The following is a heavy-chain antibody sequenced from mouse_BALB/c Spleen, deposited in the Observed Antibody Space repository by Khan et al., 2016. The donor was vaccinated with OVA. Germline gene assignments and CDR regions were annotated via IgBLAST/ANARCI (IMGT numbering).Heavy chain of an antibody. CDR2: MWSDGSA. Sequence: QVQLQQSGPGLVAPSQSLSITCTISGFSLTNYGVHWVRQPPGKGLEWLVVMWSDGSATYNSALKSRLTISKDNSKSQVFLKMNSLQTDDTAMYFCARQPYYHYNIMDYWGQGTSGTVSS. V-gene: IGHV2-6-1*01. CDR1: GFSLTNYG. CDR3: ARQPYYHYNIMDY. J-gene: IGHJ4*01. D-gene: IGHD2-10*01.